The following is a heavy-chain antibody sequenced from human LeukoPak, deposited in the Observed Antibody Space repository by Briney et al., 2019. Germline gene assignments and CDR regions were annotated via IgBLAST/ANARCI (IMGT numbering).Heavy chain of an antibody. D-gene: IGHD6-13*01. Sequence: GASVKVSCKASGYTFTSYDINWVRQATGQGLEWMGWMNPNSGNTGYAQKFQGRVTITRNTSISTAYMELSSLRSEDTAVYYCARGGGISSSWYGYYFDYWGQGTLVTVSS. J-gene: IGHJ4*02. CDR2: MNPNSGNT. CDR1: GYTFTSYD. V-gene: IGHV1-8*03. CDR3: ARGGGISSSWYGYYFDY.